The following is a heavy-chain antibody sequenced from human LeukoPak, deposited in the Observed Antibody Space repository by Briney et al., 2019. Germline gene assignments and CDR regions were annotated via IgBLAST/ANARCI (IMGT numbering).Heavy chain of an antibody. CDR3: GMSGDRVPLQDDVFDV. Sequence: GESPKISCKVSGYSFTSYCIGWVRQMPGKGLEWMGIIYPGDSGPTYSPSFQGQVTISVDKSISTAYLQWSSLQASDTAMYYCGMSGDRVPLQDDVFDVWGQGTMVTVST. D-gene: IGHD1-26*01. V-gene: IGHV5-51*01. J-gene: IGHJ3*01. CDR1: GYSFTSYC. CDR2: IYPGDSGP.